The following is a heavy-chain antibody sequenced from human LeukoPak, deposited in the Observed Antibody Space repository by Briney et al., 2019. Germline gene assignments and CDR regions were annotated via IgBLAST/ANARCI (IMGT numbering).Heavy chain of an antibody. CDR2: INHSGST. Sequence: PSETLSLTCAVYGGSFSGYYWSWIRQPPGKGLEWIGEINHSGSTNYNPSLKSRVTISVDTSKNQFSLKLSSVTAADTAVYYCARGSPPYYYDSSGSHGAFDIRGQGTMVTVSS. CDR3: ARGSPPYYYDSSGSHGAFDI. D-gene: IGHD3-22*01. J-gene: IGHJ3*02. CDR1: GGSFSGYY. V-gene: IGHV4-34*01.